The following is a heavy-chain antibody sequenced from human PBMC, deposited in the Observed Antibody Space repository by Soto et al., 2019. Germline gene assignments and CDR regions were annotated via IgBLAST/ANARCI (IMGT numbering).Heavy chain of an antibody. CDR1: GFTFSSYG. J-gene: IGHJ4*02. CDR2: IWYDGSNK. V-gene: IGHV3-33*01. CDR3: SRDNPPFDY. Sequence: QVQLVESGGGVVQPGRSLRLSCAASGFTFSSYGMHWVRQAPGKGLEWVAVIWYDGSNKYYADSVKGRFTISRDNSKNTLYLQMNSLRAADTAVYYCSRDNPPFDYWGQGTLVTVSS.